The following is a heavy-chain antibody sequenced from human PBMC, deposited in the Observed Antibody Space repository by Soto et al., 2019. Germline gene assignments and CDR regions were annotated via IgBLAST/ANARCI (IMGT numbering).Heavy chain of an antibody. CDR3: ARDFFWSGYYTQPGGYYYYMDV. D-gene: IGHD3-3*01. CDR1: GFTFSSYT. CDR2: ISSSSSYI. Sequence: GGSLRLSCAASGFTFSSYTMNWVRQAPGKGLEWVSSISSSSSYIYYADSVKGRFTISRDNAKNSLYLQMNSLRAEDTAVYYCARDFFWSGYYTQPGGYYYYMDVWGKGTTVTVSS. J-gene: IGHJ6*03. V-gene: IGHV3-21*01.